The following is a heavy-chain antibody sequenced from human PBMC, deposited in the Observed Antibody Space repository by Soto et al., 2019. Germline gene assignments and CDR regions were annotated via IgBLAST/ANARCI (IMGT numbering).Heavy chain of an antibody. D-gene: IGHD4-17*01. J-gene: IGHJ4*02. CDR3: ARTLYGDNVDY. CDR1: GYTYTNFG. CDR2: ISAYNGNT. V-gene: IGHV1-18*01. Sequence: ASVKLSCKASGYTYTNFGISWVRQAPGQGLEWMGWISAYNGNTNYAQNFQGRVTMTRNTSISTAYMELSSLRSEDTAVYYCARTLYGDNVDYWGQGTLVTVPQ.